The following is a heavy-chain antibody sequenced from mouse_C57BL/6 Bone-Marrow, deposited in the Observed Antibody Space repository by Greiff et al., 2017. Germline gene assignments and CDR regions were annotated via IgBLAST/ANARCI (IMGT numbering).Heavy chain of an antibody. J-gene: IGHJ2*01. CDR3: ARDGYYPFDY. Sequence: DVKLQESGPGLVKPSQTVFLTCTVTGISITTGNYRWSWIRQFPGNKLEWIGYIYYSGTITYNPSLTSRTTITRDTPKNQFFLEVNSLTAEDTATYYCARDGYYPFDYWGQGTTLTVSS. V-gene: IGHV3-5*01. CDR1: GISITTGNYR. CDR2: IYYSGTI. D-gene: IGHD2-3*01.